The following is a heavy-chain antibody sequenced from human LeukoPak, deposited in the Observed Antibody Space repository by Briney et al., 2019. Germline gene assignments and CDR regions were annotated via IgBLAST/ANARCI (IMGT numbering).Heavy chain of an antibody. J-gene: IGHJ4*02. V-gene: IGHV1-2*02. CDR3: ARDQEYSSSLADY. CDR1: RDTFTGYF. D-gene: IGHD6-6*01. Sequence: GASVKDSCVASRDTFTGYFMHWARPALEQGLEWGGWINPNSGVTNYVQKFQGRVNMTRNTSISTAYMELSRLRSDDTAVYYCARDQEYSSSLADYWGQGTLVTVSS. CDR2: INPNSGVT.